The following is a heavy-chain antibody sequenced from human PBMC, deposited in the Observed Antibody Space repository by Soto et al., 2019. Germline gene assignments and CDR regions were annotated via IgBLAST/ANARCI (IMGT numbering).Heavy chain of an antibody. CDR2: IINSGGNT. CDR1: GFTFTSYA. CDR3: AKVSLLRYCSSTSCPGEAFDV. V-gene: IGHV3-23*01. J-gene: IGHJ3*01. D-gene: IGHD2-2*01. Sequence: GGSLRLSCASSGFTFTSYAMSWVRQAPGKGLECVSTIINSGGNTYYADSVKGRFTISRDNSKSTLYLQMNSLRAEDTAVYYRAKVSLLRYCSSTSCPGEAFDVWGQGTMVTVSS.